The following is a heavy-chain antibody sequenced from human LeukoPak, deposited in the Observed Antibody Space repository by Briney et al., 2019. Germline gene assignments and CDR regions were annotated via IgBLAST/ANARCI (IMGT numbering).Heavy chain of an antibody. Sequence: PSETLSLICAVYGGSFSNYHWSWIRQSPGKGLEWIGEINHSGSTNYNPSLKSRVTMSVDTSKNQFSLKLSSVTAADTAVYYCARDNRFGGLAFDIWGQGTMVTVSS. CDR2: INHSGST. D-gene: IGHD3-16*01. CDR1: GGSFSNYH. J-gene: IGHJ3*02. CDR3: ARDNRFGGLAFDI. V-gene: IGHV4-34*01.